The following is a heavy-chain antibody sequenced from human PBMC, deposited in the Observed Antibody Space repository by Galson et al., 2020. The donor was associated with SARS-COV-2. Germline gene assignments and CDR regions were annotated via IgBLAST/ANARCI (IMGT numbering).Heavy chain of an antibody. CDR3: ARGGWSLDS. CDR2: IHFSGTT. J-gene: IGHJ4*02. CDR1: GGSMNNMH. Sequence: SEKLSLTFAVFGGSMNNMHWSWIRQPPGKGLEWIGYIHFSGTTTYNPSLKSRVTISVDTSKNQFSLTLSSVNVADTVIFHCARGGWSLDSWGQGILVTVSS. D-gene: IGHD6-19*01. V-gene: IGHV4-59*01.